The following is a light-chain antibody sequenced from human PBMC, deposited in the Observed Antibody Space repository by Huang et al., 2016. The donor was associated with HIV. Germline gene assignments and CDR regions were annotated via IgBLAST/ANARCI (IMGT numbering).Light chain of an antibody. CDR2: ETS. V-gene: IGKV3-11*01. Sequence: EIVLTQSPATLSFSPGERATLSCRASQSVSNYLVWYQQKPGQAPRLLIYETSNRATGIPARCSGSGYGTGVTLTISSLEPEDFAVYYCQQRTKWPWTFGKGTKVEIK. J-gene: IGKJ1*01. CDR3: QQRTKWPWT. CDR1: QSVSNY.